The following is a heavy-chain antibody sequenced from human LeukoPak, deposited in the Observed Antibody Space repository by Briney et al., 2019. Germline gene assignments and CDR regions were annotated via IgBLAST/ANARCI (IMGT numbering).Heavy chain of an antibody. V-gene: IGHV1-2*02. J-gene: IGHJ6*02. Sequence: GASVKVSCKASGYTFTGYYMHWVRQAPGQGREWMGWINPNSGGTNYAQKFQGRVTMTRDTSISTAYMELSRLRSDDTAVYYCARDLMVRGVNKVGMDVWGQGTTVTVSS. D-gene: IGHD3-10*01. CDR2: INPNSGGT. CDR3: ARDLMVRGVNKVGMDV. CDR1: GYTFTGYY.